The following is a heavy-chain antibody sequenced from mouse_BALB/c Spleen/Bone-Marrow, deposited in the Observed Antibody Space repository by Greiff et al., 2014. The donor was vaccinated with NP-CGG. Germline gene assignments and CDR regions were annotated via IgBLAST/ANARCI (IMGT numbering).Heavy chain of an antibody. CDR3: TRGRRDAMDY. CDR1: GYTFTSYY. J-gene: IGHJ4*01. V-gene: IGHV1S16*01. CDR2: INPSNGGT. Sequence: QVPLQQSGAELVKPGASVKLSCKASGYTFTSYYMFWGEQRPGQSLEWIGEINPSNGGTNFNEKFKSKATLTVDKSSSTAYMQLSSLTSEDSAVYYCTRGRRDAMDYWGQGTSVTVSS.